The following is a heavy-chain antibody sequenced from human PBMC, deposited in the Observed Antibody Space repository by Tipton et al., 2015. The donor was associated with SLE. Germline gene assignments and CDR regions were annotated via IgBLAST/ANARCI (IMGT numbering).Heavy chain of an antibody. Sequence: TLSLTCTVSGASLSSFFSAWIRQPPGRGLEWIGEINHSGNTNFNPSLGSRVTVSVDTSNNQFSLRLSSVTAADTATYYCARGGLFWSPSLVAANYFDSWGQGTLVTVSS. CDR1: GASLSSFF. V-gene: IGHV4-34*01. D-gene: IGHD3-3*01. CDR3: ARGGLFWSPSLVAANYFDS. CDR2: INHSGNT. J-gene: IGHJ4*02.